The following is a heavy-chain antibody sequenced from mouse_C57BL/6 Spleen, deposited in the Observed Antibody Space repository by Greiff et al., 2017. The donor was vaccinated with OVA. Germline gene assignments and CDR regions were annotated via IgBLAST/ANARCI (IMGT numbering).Heavy chain of an antibody. V-gene: IGHV5-16*01. D-gene: IGHD1-1*01. J-gene: IGHJ1*03. CDR1: GFTFSDYY. CDR3: ARVITTVVDWYFDV. Sequence: EVKLVESEGGLVQPGRSMKLSCTASGFTFSDYYMAWVRQVPEKGLEWVANINYDGSSTYYLDSLKSRFIISRDNAKNILYLQMSSLKSEDTATYYCARVITTVVDWYFDVWGTGTTVTVSS. CDR2: INYDGSST.